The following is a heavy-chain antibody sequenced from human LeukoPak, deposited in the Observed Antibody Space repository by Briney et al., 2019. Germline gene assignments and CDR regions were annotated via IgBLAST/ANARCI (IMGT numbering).Heavy chain of an antibody. CDR3: AKDHCSRGTCYYYYYMDV. J-gene: IGHJ6*03. CDR2: IRIDGTNK. CDR1: GFTFSSYG. V-gene: IGHV3-30*02. Sequence: GGSLRLSCAASGFTFSSYGMHWVRRAPGKGLEWVAVIRIDGTNKYYADSVKGRFTISRDNSKNTVHLQMNSLRAEDTAVYYCAKDHCSRGTCYYYYYMDVWGKGTTVTVSS. D-gene: IGHD2-15*01.